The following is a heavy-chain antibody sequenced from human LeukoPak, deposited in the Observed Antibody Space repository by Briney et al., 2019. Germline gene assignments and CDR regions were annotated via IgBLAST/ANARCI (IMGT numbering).Heavy chain of an antibody. V-gene: IGHV4-59*08. D-gene: IGHD1-26*01. Sequence: SETLSLTCTVSGGSISSYYWSWIRQPPGKGLEWIGYIYYSGSTNYNPSLKSRVTISVDTSKNQFSLKLSSVTAADTAVYYCARIPKYSGSYYGAFYIWGQGTMVTVSS. J-gene: IGHJ3*02. CDR2: IYYSGST. CDR3: ARIPKYSGSYYGAFYI. CDR1: GGSISSYY.